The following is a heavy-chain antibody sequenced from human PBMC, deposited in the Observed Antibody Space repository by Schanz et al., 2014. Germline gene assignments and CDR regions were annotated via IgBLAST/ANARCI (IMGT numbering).Heavy chain of an antibody. CDR2: ISDSGDTA. V-gene: IGHV3-23*01. CDR3: ARDFHGYGPHLDY. Sequence: EVHLLESGGGLVPPGGSLRLSCAASGFSFGTYAMSWVRQAPGKGLEWVSLISDSGDTAYYADSVKGRFTVSRDNSKNTLYLQLNSLRAEDTAVYYCARDFHGYGPHLDYWGQGSLVTVSS. CDR1: GFSFGTYA. J-gene: IGHJ4*02. D-gene: IGHD5-12*01.